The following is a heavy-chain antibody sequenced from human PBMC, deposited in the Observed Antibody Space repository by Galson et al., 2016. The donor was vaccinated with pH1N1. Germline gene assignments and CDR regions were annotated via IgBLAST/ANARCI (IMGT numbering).Heavy chain of an antibody. CDR1: GHKFISSW. Sequence: QSGAEVTKPGESLKISCKGSGHKFISSWIGWVRQMPGKGLEWMGIIYLGGSLIRYRPSFQGQVTISADKSVNIVYLEWGSLRASDTAMYYCARQNDYGDYRGDAFDIWGQGTMVTVSS. D-gene: IGHD4-17*01. J-gene: IGHJ3*02. CDR3: ARQNDYGDYRGDAFDI. V-gene: IGHV5-51*01. CDR2: IYLGGSLI.